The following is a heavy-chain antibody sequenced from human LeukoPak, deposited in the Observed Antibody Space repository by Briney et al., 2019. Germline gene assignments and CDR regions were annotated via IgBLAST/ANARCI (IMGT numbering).Heavy chain of an antibody. D-gene: IGHD3-22*01. CDR3: ASSPVVTLYYFDY. V-gene: IGHV1-69*13. Sequence: GASVKVSCKASGGTFSSYAISWVRQAPGQGLEWMGGIIPIFGTANYAQKFQGRVTITAGESTSTAYMELSSLGSEDTAVYYCASSPVVTLYYFDYWGQGTLVTVSS. CDR1: GGTFSSYA. CDR2: IIPIFGTA. J-gene: IGHJ4*02.